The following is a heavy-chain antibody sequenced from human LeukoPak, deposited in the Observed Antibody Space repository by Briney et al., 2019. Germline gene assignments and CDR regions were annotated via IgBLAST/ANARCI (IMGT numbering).Heavy chain of an antibody. CDR3: ARANTAVAGRGLDY. D-gene: IGHD6-19*01. Sequence: GGSLRLSCAASGFTFSSYEIIWVRQAPGKGLEWIAYISSSGSNIYSADSVKGRFTISRDNAKNSLYLQMNSLRAEDTAVYYCARANTAVAGRGLDYWGQGTLVTVFS. V-gene: IGHV3-48*03. CDR2: ISSSGSNI. CDR1: GFTFSSYE. J-gene: IGHJ4*02.